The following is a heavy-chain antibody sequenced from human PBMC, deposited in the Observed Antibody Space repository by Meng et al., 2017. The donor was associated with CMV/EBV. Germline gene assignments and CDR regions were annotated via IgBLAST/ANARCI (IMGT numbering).Heavy chain of an antibody. V-gene: IGHV3-64*02. Sequence: GESLKISCAASGFTFSSYAMHWVRQAPGKGLEYVSAISSNGGSTYYADSVKGRSTISRDNSKNTLYLQMGSLRAEDMAVYYCARSVGELPVYYYGMDVWGQGTTVTVSS. J-gene: IGHJ6*02. CDR2: ISSNGGST. CDR1: GFTFSSYA. D-gene: IGHD1-26*01. CDR3: ARSVGELPVYYYGMDV.